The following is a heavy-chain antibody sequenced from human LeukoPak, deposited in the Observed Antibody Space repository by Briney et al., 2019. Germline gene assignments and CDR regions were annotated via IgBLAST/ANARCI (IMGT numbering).Heavy chain of an antibody. Sequence: GASVTVSCTASGYTFTGYYMHWVRQAPGQGLERMGWINPNSGGTNYAQKFQGRVTMTRDTSISTAYMELSRLRSDDTAVYYCARDAGGSGNFYYYYYYVDVWGKGTTVTISS. J-gene: IGHJ6*03. V-gene: IGHV1-2*02. D-gene: IGHD3-10*01. CDR3: ARDAGGSGNFYYYYYYVDV. CDR1: GYTFTGYY. CDR2: INPNSGGT.